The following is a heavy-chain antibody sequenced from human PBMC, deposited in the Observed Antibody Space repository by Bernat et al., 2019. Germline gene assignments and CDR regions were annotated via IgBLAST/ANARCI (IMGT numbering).Heavy chain of an antibody. V-gene: IGHV3-33*01. D-gene: IGHD6-19*01. CDR3: ARGGRDSSGRGDYYFDN. CDR1: GFTFSNYG. J-gene: IGHJ4*02. CDR2: IWYDGSNR. Sequence: QVQLVESGGGVVQPGRSLRLSCAASGFTFSNYGMHWVRQAPGKGLECVALIWYDGSNRYYADSVKGRFTISRDKSKNTLYLQMDSLRAEDTAMYFCARGGRDSSGRGDYYFDNWGQGTLVTVSS.